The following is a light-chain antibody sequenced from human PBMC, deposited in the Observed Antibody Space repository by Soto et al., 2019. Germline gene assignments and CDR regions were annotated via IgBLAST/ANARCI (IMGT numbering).Light chain of an antibody. Sequence: EIVLTQYPDPLSLSPGERDTLSCRTSQSVNIYLAWYQQKPGQAPRLLIYDASNRATGIPARFSGSGSGTDFTLTIASLEPADFAVYYCQQRVNWPLTCGQGTKVEIK. CDR1: QSVNIY. J-gene: IGKJ1*01. V-gene: IGKV3-11*01. CDR3: QQRVNWPLT. CDR2: DAS.